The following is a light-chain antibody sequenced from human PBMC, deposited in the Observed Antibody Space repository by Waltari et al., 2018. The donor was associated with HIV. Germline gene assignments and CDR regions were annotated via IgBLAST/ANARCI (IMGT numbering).Light chain of an antibody. Sequence: QSVLTQAPPVSGAPGQRVTISCTGASTNIGAGFDVPWYQQLPGTAPKLLIYGNNNRPSGVPDRFSGSRSGTSASLAITGLQAEDEADYYCQSYDSRLSGSRVFGGGTKLTVL. J-gene: IGLJ2*01. V-gene: IGLV1-40*01. CDR2: GNN. CDR3: QSYDSRLSGSRV. CDR1: STNIGAGFD.